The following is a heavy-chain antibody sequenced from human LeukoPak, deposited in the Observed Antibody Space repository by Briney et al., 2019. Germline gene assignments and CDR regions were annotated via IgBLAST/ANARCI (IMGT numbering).Heavy chain of an antibody. CDR1: GYTFTSYG. CDR3: ARDSYYYDSSGPVNWFDP. V-gene: IGHV1-18*01. Sequence: ASVKVSCKASGYTFTSYGISWVRQAPGQGLEWMGWISAYSGNTNYAQKLQGRVTMTTDTSTSTAYMELRSLRSDDTAVYYCARDSYYYDSSGPVNWFDPWGQGTLVTVSS. D-gene: IGHD3-22*01. J-gene: IGHJ5*02. CDR2: ISAYSGNT.